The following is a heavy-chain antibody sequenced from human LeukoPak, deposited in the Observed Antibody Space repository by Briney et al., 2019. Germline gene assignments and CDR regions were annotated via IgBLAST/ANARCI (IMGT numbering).Heavy chain of an antibody. V-gene: IGHV3-30*05. J-gene: IGHJ4*02. CDR2: ISYDGSNK. D-gene: IGHD6-6*01. CDR3: ARDRFSSSFDY. Sequence: PGGSLRLSCAASGFTFSSYGMHWVRQAPGKGLERVAVISYDGSNKYYADSVKGRFTISRDNSKNTLYLQMNSLRAEDTAVYYCARDRFSSSFDYWGQGTLVTVSS. CDR1: GFTFSSYG.